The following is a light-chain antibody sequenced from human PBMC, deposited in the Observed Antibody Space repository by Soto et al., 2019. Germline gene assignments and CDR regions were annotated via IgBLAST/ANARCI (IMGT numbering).Light chain of an antibody. CDR3: QHYGSSPFT. CDR1: QSVSSNY. Sequence: EIVLTQSPGTLSLSPEERATLSCRASQSVSSNYLAWYQQKPGQAPRLLIYGASNRATGIPDRFSGSGSGTDFTLTISRLEPEDFAVYYCQHYGSSPFTFGPGTKVYIK. CDR2: GAS. V-gene: IGKV3-20*01. J-gene: IGKJ3*01.